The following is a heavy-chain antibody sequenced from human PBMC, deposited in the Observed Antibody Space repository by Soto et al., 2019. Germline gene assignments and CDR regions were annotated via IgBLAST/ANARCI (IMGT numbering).Heavy chain of an antibody. Sequence: ASVKVSCKSSGYSFTTYAIHWVRQAPGQRLQWMGWINAGSGNTKYSQDFQGRVTFTRDTAATTTFMELSSLRSEDTAVYYCARGPPWGNSGNFYIQHYDSWGQGTLVTVSS. V-gene: IGHV1-3*01. CDR3: ARGPPWGNSGNFYIQHYDS. CDR2: INAGSGNT. J-gene: IGHJ4*02. CDR1: GYSFTTYA. D-gene: IGHD3-10*01.